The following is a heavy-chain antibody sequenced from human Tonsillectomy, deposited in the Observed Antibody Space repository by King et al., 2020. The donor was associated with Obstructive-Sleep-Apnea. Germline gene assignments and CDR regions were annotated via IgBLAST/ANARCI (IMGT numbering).Heavy chain of an antibody. V-gene: IGHV4-31*03. CDR1: GGSISSGGYY. Sequence: QVQLQESGPGLVKPSETLSLTCTVSGGSISSGGYYWSWIRQHPGKGLEGIGDHYYSGSTYYNPALNSRVTITVVTAKNQFSLRLSSVTAAATAGYYCARCQGSDYYYGMDVWGQGTTVTVSS. D-gene: IGHD6-6*01. CDR2: HYYSGST. CDR3: ARCQGSDYYYGMDV. J-gene: IGHJ6*02.